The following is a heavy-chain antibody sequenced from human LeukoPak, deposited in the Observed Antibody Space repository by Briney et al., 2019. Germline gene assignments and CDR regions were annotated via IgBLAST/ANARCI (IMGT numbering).Heavy chain of an antibody. Sequence: PGGSLRLSCAASGFTFRDAWMTWVRQAPGKGLEWVSYLSSSGSTIHYADSVKGRFTISRDNAKNSLYLQMNSLRAEDTAVYYCARSAASSQPYYYGMDVWGQGTTVTVSS. V-gene: IGHV3-11*01. D-gene: IGHD6-13*01. J-gene: IGHJ6*02. CDR2: LSSSGSTI. CDR3: ARSAASSQPYYYGMDV. CDR1: GFTFRDAW.